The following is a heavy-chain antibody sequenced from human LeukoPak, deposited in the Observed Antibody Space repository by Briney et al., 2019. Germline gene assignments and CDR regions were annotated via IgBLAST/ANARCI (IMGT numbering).Heavy chain of an antibody. CDR2: ITRSGNTI. D-gene: IGHD6-13*01. V-gene: IGHV3-48*03. Sequence: GSLRLSCAASGFTFSSYEMNWVRQSPGKGLEWISYITRSGNTIYYADSVKGRFTISRDNGKNSLYLQMNSLRAEDTAVYYCAREEAGDYFDYWGQGTLVTVSS. CDR1: GFTFSSYE. CDR3: AREEAGDYFDY. J-gene: IGHJ4*02.